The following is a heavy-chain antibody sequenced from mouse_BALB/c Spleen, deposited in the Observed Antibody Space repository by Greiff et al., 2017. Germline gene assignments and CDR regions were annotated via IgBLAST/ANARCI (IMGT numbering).Heavy chain of an antibody. J-gene: IGHJ4*01. D-gene: IGHD2-4*01. CDR2: ISYSGST. CDR3: AMITTSYYAMDY. CDR1: GYSITSDYA. V-gene: IGHV3-2*02. Sequence: EVKLMESGPGLVKPSQSLSLTCTVTGYSITSDYAWNWIRQFPGNKLEWMGYISYSGSTSYNPSLKSRISITRDTSKNQFFLQLNSVTTEDTATYYCAMITTSYYAMDYWGQGTSVTVSS.